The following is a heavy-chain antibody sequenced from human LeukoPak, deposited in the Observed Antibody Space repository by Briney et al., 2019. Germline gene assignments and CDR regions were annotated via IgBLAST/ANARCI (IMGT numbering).Heavy chain of an antibody. J-gene: IGHJ4*02. V-gene: IGHV3-23*01. CDR1: FTFSXXA. CDR2: ISGSGGST. Sequence: FTFSXXAMXXXRXXXXXXXXXVSAISGSGGSTYYADSVKGRFTISRDNSKNTLYLQMNSLRAEDTAVYYCAKVGSGSYAFDYWGQGTLVTVSS. D-gene: IGHD1-26*01. CDR3: AKVGSGSYAFDY.